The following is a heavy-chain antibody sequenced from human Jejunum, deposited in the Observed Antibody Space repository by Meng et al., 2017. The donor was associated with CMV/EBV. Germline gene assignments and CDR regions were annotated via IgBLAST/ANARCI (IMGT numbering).Heavy chain of an antibody. Sequence: ASGFTFGNAWMSWARQAPGKGLEWVGRIRIAADGVRTDYAAPVKGRFTISPDVSKNTLYLQMNTLTTEDTAVYYCSWMITVTILGHWGQGTLVTVSS. CDR3: SWMITVTILGH. J-gene: IGHJ4*02. CDR2: IRIAADGVRT. D-gene: IGHD4-17*01. V-gene: IGHV3-15*01. CDR1: GFTFGNAW.